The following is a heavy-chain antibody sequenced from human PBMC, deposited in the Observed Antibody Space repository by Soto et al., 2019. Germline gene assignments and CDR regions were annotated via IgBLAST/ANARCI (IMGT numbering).Heavy chain of an antibody. CDR1: GYTFTSYY. CDR2: INPSGGST. D-gene: IGHD3-22*01. CDR3: ARDYYDSSGYDVFDY. V-gene: IGHV1-46*01. Sequence: GAPVKVSCKASGYTFTSYYMHWVRQAPGQGLEWMGIINPSGGSTSYAQKFQGRVTMTRDTSTSTVYMEPSSLRSEDTAVYYCARDYYDSSGYDVFDYWGQGTLVTVSS. J-gene: IGHJ4*02.